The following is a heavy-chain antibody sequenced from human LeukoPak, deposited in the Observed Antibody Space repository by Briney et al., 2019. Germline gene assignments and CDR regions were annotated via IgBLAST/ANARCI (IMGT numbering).Heavy chain of an antibody. CDR2: INPNSGGT. Sequence: ASVKVSCKASGYTFTSYGISWVRQAPGQGLEWMGWINPNSGGTNYAQKFQGWVTMTRDTSISTAYMELSRLRSDDTAVYYCARNPTGDRALDYWGQGTLVTVSS. D-gene: IGHD7-27*01. V-gene: IGHV1-2*04. CDR1: GYTFTSYG. J-gene: IGHJ4*02. CDR3: ARNPTGDRALDY.